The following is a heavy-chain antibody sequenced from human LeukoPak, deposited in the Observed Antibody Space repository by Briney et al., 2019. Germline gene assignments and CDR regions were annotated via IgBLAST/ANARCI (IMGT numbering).Heavy chain of an antibody. V-gene: IGHV3-23*01. Sequence: PGGSLRLSCAVSGFTFSNYAMTWVRQAPGKGLKWVSATSTSGDSTCYADSVRGRFSISRDNSKNTLYLHMNSLRAEDTAVYYCAKGYGGNRPLDYWGQGTLVTVSS. J-gene: IGHJ4*02. CDR1: GFTFSNYA. D-gene: IGHD4-23*01. CDR3: AKGYGGNRPLDY. CDR2: TSTSGDST.